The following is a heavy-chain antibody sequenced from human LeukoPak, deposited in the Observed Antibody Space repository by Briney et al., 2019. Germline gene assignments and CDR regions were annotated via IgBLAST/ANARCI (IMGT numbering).Heavy chain of an antibody. Sequence: GGSLRLSCAASGFTFSNYWMHWVRQAPGKGLLWVSRINTDGSATTYADSVKGRFTISRDNSKNTLYLQMNSLRAEDTAIYYCAKGGDVIVAVATLDHWGQGTRVTVSS. J-gene: IGHJ4*02. D-gene: IGHD2-2*01. V-gene: IGHV3-74*01. CDR1: GFTFSNYW. CDR2: INTDGSAT. CDR3: AKGGDVIVAVATLDH.